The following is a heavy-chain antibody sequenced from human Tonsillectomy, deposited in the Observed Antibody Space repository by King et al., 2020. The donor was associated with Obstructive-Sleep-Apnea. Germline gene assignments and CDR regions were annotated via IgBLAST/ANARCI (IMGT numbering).Heavy chain of an antibody. V-gene: IGHV4-59*01. Sequence: VQLQESGPGLVKPSETLSLTCTVSGGSINSFYWSWIRQPPGKGLEWIGYIFYSGSTNYNPSLRGRVPISLASKNQFSLKLNSVTAADTAVYYCARESAVVSGFSLWGQGALVTVSS. CDR1: GGSINSFY. CDR2: IFYSGST. CDR3: ARESAVVSGFSL. J-gene: IGHJ4*02. D-gene: IGHD3-16*01.